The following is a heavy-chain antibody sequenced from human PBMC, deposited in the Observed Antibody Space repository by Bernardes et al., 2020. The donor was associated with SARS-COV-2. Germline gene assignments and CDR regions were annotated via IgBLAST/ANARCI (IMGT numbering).Heavy chain of an antibody. D-gene: IGHD3-10*01. CDR3: ASRTYYYASGTFSY. V-gene: IGHV4-34*01. Sequence: ETLSLTCAVYGESFTDYYWSWIRQTPGKGLEWIGEINNSGSTNYNPSLKSRVTISVDTSRAQFSLKLTSVTAADTAVYFCASRTYYYASGTFSYWGQGTLVTVSS. J-gene: IGHJ4*02. CDR2: INNSGST. CDR1: GESFTDYY.